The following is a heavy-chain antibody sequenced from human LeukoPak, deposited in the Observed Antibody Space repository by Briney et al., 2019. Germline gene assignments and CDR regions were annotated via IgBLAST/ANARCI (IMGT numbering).Heavy chain of an antibody. V-gene: IGHV1-18*01. J-gene: IGHJ4*02. CDR1: GYTFTSYG. CDR3: ASPGYCSGGSCYPYYFDY. CDR2: ISAYNGNT. Sequence: ASVKVSCKASGYTFTSYGISWVRQAPGQGLEWMGWISAYNGNTNYAQKLQGRVTMTTDTSTSTVYMELSSLRSEDTAVYYCASPGYCSGGSCYPYYFDYWGQGTLVTVSS. D-gene: IGHD2-15*01.